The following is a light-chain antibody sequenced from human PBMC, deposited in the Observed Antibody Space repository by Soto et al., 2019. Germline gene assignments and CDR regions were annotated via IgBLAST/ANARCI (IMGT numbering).Light chain of an antibody. CDR2: AAS. CDR1: QSISSF. J-gene: IGKJ1*01. CDR3: QQSYSTPWT. V-gene: IGKV1-39*01. Sequence: DIQMTQSPSSLSASVGDRVTITCRASQSISSFLHWYQQKPGKAPKLLIYAASSLQSGVPSRFSGSGSGTDFTLTISSLQPEDFATYYCQQSYSTPWTFGQRTKVEIK.